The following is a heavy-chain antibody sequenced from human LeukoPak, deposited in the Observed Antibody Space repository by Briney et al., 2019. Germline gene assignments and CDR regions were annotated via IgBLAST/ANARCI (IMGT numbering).Heavy chain of an antibody. V-gene: IGHV3-7*01. Sequence: PGGSLRLSCVASEFTFSSYWMSWVRQAPGKGLEWVANKKQDGSEKYYVDSVKGRFTISRDNAKNSLYLQMNSLRAEDTSVYYCARALRYCTNGVCYTGDYWGQGTLVTVSS. CDR2: KKQDGSEK. CDR1: EFTFSSYW. J-gene: IGHJ4*02. CDR3: ARALRYCTNGVCYTGDY. D-gene: IGHD2-8*01.